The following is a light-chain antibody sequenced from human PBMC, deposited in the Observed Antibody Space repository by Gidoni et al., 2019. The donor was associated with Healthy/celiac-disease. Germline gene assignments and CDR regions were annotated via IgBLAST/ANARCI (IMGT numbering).Light chain of an antibody. Sequence: DIVLTQSPATLSLSPGERATLSCRASQRVSSYLAWYQQKPGQAPRLLIYDASNWATGIPARFSGSGSGTDFTLTISSLEPEDFAVYYCQRRSNWPPTFGGXTKVEIK. CDR3: QRRSNWPPT. V-gene: IGKV3-11*01. J-gene: IGKJ4*01. CDR1: QRVSSY. CDR2: DAS.